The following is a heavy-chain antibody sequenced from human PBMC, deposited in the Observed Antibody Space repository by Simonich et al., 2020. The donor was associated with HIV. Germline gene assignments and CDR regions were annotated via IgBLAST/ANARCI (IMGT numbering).Heavy chain of an antibody. D-gene: IGHD3-3*01. CDR3: ARRDRELILYFDY. CDR1: GGSFSGYY. V-gene: IGHV4-34*01. J-gene: IGHJ4*02. Sequence: QVQLQQWGAGLLKPSEPLSLPCAVYGGSFSGYYWRWIRQPPGKGLEWFGEINHSGITNYKSSLNSRATISVDKSKNQFSLKLSSVTAADTAIYYCARRDRELILYFDYWGQGNLVTVSS. CDR2: INHSGIT.